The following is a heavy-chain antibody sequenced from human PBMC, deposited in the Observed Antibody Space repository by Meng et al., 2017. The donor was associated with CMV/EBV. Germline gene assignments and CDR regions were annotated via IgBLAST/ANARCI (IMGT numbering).Heavy chain of an antibody. D-gene: IGHD2-2*01. CDR3: TRPPMRNCSSTSCSYNF. J-gene: IGHJ4*02. CDR2: IRSKANSYAT. Sequence: YSGSAMHWDRQASGRGLVWVGRIRSKANSYATAYATSVKGRFTISRDDSKNTAYLQMNSLKTEDTAVYYCTRPPMRNCSSTSCSYNFWRQGTLVTVSS. V-gene: IGHV3-73*01. CDR1: YSGSA.